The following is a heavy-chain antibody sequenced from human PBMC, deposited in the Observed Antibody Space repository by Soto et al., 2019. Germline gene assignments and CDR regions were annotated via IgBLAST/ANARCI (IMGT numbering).Heavy chain of an antibody. CDR2: INPDSGGT. J-gene: IGHJ4*02. Sequence: QVQLVQSGAEVKKPGASVKVSCKASGYTFTGYYIHWVRQAPGQGLEWMGWINPDSGGTNYVQKFQGRVTMSRDTSISTAYMELSSLRSDDTAVYYCGWFGGKFDHWGQGTLVTVSS. CDR3: GWFGGKFDH. D-gene: IGHD3-3*01. V-gene: IGHV1-2*02. CDR1: GYTFTGYY.